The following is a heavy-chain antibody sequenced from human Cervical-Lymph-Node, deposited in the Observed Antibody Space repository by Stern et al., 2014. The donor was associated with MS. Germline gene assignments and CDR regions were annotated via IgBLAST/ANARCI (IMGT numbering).Heavy chain of an antibody. D-gene: IGHD4-17*01. V-gene: IGHV4-30-2*01. CDR1: GGSISSGGYS. Sequence: QLQLQESGSGLVKPSQTLSLTCAVSGGSISSGGYSWSWIRQPPGKGLEWIGYIYHSGSTYYTPSLKIRVTISVDRSKTQFSLKLSSVTAADTAVYYCARSSTVTPNAFDIWGQGTMVTVSS. J-gene: IGHJ3*02. CDR3: ARSSTVTPNAFDI. CDR2: IYHSGST.